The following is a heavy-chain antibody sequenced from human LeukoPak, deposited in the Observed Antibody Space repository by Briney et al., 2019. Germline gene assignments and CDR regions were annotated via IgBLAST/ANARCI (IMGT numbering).Heavy chain of an antibody. J-gene: IGHJ4*02. CDR1: GFTFSSYA. Sequence: GGSLRLSCAASGFTFSSYAMSWVRQAPGKGLEWVSAISGSGVSTYYADSVKGRFTISRDNSKNTLFLQMHSLRAEDTAVYYCAKSRYSYGLRAEFWGQGTLVTVSS. CDR3: AKSRYSYGLRAEF. V-gene: IGHV3-23*01. CDR2: ISGSGVST. D-gene: IGHD5-18*01.